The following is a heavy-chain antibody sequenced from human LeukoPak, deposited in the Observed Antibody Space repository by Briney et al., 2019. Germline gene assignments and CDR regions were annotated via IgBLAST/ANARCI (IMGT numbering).Heavy chain of an antibody. V-gene: IGHV4-61*01. CDR1: GGSVSSGSYY. J-gene: IGHJ4*02. CDR2: IYYSGST. Sequence: PSETLSLTCTVSGGSVSSGSYYWSWIRQPPGKGLEWIGYIYYSGSTNYNPSLKSRVTISVDTSKNQFSLKLSSVTAADTAVYYCARVSGSSGWYYFDYWGQGTLVTVSS. D-gene: IGHD6-19*01. CDR3: ARVSGSSGWYYFDY.